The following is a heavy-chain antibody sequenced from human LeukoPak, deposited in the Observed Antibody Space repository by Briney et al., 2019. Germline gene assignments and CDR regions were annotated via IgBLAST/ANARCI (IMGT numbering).Heavy chain of an antibody. CDR2: ISYDGSNK. Sequence: GGSLRLSCAASGFTFSNYAIHWVRQAPGKGLEWVAIISYDGSNKYYADSVKDRFTISRDNSKNTLSLQMNSLRVEDTAVYYCAKDTAMRGGQDYYYYYMDVWGKGTTVTVSS. CDR3: AKDTAMRGGQDYYYYYMDV. CDR1: GFTFSNYA. J-gene: IGHJ6*03. V-gene: IGHV3-30-3*01. D-gene: IGHD5-18*01.